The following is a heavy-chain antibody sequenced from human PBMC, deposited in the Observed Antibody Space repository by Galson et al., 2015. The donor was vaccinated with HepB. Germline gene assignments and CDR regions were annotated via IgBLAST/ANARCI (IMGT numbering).Heavy chain of an antibody. D-gene: IGHD1-26*01. CDR2: INPNSGGT. J-gene: IGHJ6*02. V-gene: IGHV1-2*04. Sequence: SVKVSCKASGYTFTGYYMHWVRQAPGQGLEWMGWINPNSGGTNYAQKFQGWVTMTRDTSISTAYMELSRLRSDDTAVYYCARSLPVGATNHGMDVWGQGTTVTVSS. CDR1: GYTFTGYY. CDR3: ARSLPVGATNHGMDV.